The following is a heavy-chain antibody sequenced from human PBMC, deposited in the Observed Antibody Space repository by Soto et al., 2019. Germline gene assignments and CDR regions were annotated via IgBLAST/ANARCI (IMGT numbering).Heavy chain of an antibody. J-gene: IGHJ6*02. Sequence: PSETLSLTCTVSGGSISSGGYYWSWIRQHPGKGLEWIGYIYYSGSTYYNPSLKSRVTILVDTSKNQFSLKLSSVTAADTAVYYCARAFLNVDTAMAYGMDVWGQGTTVTVSS. V-gene: IGHV4-31*03. CDR3: ARAFLNVDTAMAYGMDV. CDR2: IYYSGST. D-gene: IGHD5-18*01. CDR1: GGSISSGGYY.